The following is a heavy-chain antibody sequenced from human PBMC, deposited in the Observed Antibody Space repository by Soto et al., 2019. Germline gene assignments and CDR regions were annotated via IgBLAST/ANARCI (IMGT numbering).Heavy chain of an antibody. CDR1: GAYVSDFS. V-gene: IGHV4-4*07. CDR2: ITVNGIT. Sequence: QVQQLESGPGLVKPWDTLSLTCTVSGAYVSDFSWSWIRQPAGKGLEWIGRITVNGITQYTPSFRSRVTMPRDPSRNQFSRNLQSATAADTPLYYGARESGENWPYEAHWGQGTLVPVSS. J-gene: IGHJ1*01. D-gene: IGHD1-1*01. CDR3: ARESGENWPYEAH.